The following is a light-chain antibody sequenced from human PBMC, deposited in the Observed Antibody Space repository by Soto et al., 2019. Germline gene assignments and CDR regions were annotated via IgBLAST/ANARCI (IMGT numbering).Light chain of an antibody. CDR1: SSDVGGYNY. CDR2: DVS. V-gene: IGLV2-14*01. Sequence: QSALTQPASVSGSPGQSITISCTGTSSDVGGYNYVSWYQQHPGKAPKLMIYDVSNRPSGVSNHFSGSKSGNTASLTISGLQAEDEADYYCSSYTSSSTLVVFGGGTKHTVL. J-gene: IGLJ2*01. CDR3: SSYTSSSTLVV.